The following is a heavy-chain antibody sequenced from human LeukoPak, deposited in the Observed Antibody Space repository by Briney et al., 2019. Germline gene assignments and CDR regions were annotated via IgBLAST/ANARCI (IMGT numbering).Heavy chain of an antibody. J-gene: IGHJ4*02. CDR3: ARDGRFGEYDY. D-gene: IGHD3-10*01. V-gene: IGHV3-13*01. Sequence: GGSLRLSCAAYGFTFSSYDMHWVRQATGKGLEWVSAIGTAGDTYYPGSVKGRFTISRENAKNSLYPQMNSLRAGDTAVYYCARDGRFGEYDYWGQGTLVTVSS. CDR2: IGTAGDT. CDR1: GFTFSSYD.